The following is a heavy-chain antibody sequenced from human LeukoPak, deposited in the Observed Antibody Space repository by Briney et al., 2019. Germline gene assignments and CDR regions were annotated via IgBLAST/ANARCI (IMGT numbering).Heavy chain of an antibody. V-gene: IGHV3-7*01. D-gene: IGHD6-13*01. CDR3: ARKRSWYYHSPNDY. CDR1: GFTFSSYW. Sequence: GGSLRLSCAASGFTFSSYWMSWVRQAPGKGLEWVANIKQDGSEKYYVDSVKGRFTISRDNAKNSLYLQMNSLRAEDTAVYYCARKRSWYYHSPNDYWGQGTLVTVSS. CDR2: IKQDGSEK. J-gene: IGHJ4*02.